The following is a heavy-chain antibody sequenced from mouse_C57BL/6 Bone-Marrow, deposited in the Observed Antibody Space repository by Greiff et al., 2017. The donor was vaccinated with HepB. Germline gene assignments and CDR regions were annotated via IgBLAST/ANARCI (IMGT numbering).Heavy chain of an antibody. CDR2: IYPGDGDT. D-gene: IGHD1-1*01. V-gene: IGHV1-82*01. CDR1: GYAFSSSW. CDR3: ARLNYYGSSFYFDY. J-gene: IGHJ2*01. Sequence: VQLKESGPELVKPGASVKISCKASGYAFSSSWMNWVKQRPGKGLEWIGRIYPGDGDTNYNGKFKGKATLTADKSSSTAYMQLSSLTSEDSAVYFCARLNYYGSSFYFDYWGQGTTLTVSS.